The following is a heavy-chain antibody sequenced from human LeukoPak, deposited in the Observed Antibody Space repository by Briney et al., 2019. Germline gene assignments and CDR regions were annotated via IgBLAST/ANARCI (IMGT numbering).Heavy chain of an antibody. Sequence: PGGSLRLSCAASGFTFSSYGMHWVRQAPDKGLEWVAVISYDGSNKYYADSVKGRFTISRDNSKNTLYLQMNSLRAEDTAVYYCAKDQTGSPDYWGQGTLVTVSS. CDR2: ISYDGSNK. V-gene: IGHV3-30*18. D-gene: IGHD6-13*01. J-gene: IGHJ4*02. CDR1: GFTFSSYG. CDR3: AKDQTGSPDY.